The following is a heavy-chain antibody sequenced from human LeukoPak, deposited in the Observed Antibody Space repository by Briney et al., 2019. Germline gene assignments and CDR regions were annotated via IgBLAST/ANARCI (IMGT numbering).Heavy chain of an antibody. V-gene: IGHV3-48*01. Sequence: GGSLRLSCAASGFTFDDYAMHWVRQAPGKGLEWVSYISSSSSTIYYADSVKGRFTISRDNAKNSLYLQMNSLRAEDTAVYYCARESLLWFGELFSWGQGTLVTVSS. CDR1: GFTFDDYA. CDR2: ISSSSSTI. CDR3: ARESLLWFGELFS. J-gene: IGHJ5*02. D-gene: IGHD3-10*01.